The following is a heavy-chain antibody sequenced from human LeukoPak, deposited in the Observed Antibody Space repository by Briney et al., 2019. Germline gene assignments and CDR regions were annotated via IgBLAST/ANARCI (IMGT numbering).Heavy chain of an antibody. Sequence: QPGGSLRLSCAASGFTFSTYAMTWVCQAPGKGLGWVSAIRGDGATKFYADSVKGRFTVSRDNSKNTLYLQMNSLRAEDTAVYYCARDISEDSGYDYIDYWGQGTLVTVSS. V-gene: IGHV3-23*01. CDR1: GFTFSTYA. CDR2: IRGDGATK. CDR3: ARDISEDSGYDYIDY. D-gene: IGHD5-12*01. J-gene: IGHJ4*02.